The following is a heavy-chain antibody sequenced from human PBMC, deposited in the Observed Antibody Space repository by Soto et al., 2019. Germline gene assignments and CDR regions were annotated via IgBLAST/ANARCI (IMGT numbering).Heavy chain of an antibody. J-gene: IGHJ3*02. CDR1: GGSISSYY. Sequence: QVQLQESGPGLVKPSETLSLTCTVSGGSISSYYWNWIRQPPGKGLEWIGYIYTGSTNYNPSLKSRVTIPVDTSKNHFSLKLSSVTAADTAVYYCARNHAFDIWGQGTMVTVSS. CDR2: IYTGST. V-gene: IGHV4-59*01. CDR3: ARNHAFDI.